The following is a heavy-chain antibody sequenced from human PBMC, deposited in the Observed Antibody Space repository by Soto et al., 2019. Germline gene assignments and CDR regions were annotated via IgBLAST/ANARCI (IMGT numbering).Heavy chain of an antibody. Sequence: GGSLRLSCAASGFTFDDYTMHWVRQAPGKGLEWVSLISWDGGSTYYADSVKGRFTISRDNSKNSLYLQMNSLRTEDTALYYCAKARGYRYGYPYYYYGMDVWGQGTTVTVSS. J-gene: IGHJ6*02. D-gene: IGHD5-18*01. CDR1: GFTFDDYT. CDR2: ISWDGGST. V-gene: IGHV3-43*01. CDR3: AKARGYRYGYPYYYYGMDV.